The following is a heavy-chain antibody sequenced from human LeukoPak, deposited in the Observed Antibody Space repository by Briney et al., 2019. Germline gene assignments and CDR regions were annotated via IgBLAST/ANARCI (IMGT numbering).Heavy chain of an antibody. CDR3: ARIFGVGFDI. CDR1: GGSISSYY. V-gene: IGHV4-59*08. Sequence: PSETLSVTCTVSGGSISSYYWSWIRQPPGNGLEWIGYIYYSGSTNYNPSLKSRVTISVDTSKNQFSLKLSSVTAADTAVYYCARIFGVGFDIWGQGTMVTVSS. D-gene: IGHD3-3*01. CDR2: IYYSGST. J-gene: IGHJ3*02.